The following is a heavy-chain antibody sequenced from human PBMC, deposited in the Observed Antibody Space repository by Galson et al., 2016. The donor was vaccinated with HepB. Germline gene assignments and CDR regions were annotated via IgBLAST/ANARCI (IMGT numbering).Heavy chain of an antibody. CDR1: GFSFSACA. CDR2: ISGSGAAT. CDR3: AKDLRGGTYYLGY. J-gene: IGHJ4*02. Sequence: SLRLSCAASGFSFSACAMTWVRQAPGKGLEWVAAISGSGAATYYADSVQGRFSISRDNAKNTLDLQMSSLRVDDTAVYFCAKDLRGGTYYLGYWGQGTLVTVTA. V-gene: IGHV3-23*01. D-gene: IGHD3-22*01.